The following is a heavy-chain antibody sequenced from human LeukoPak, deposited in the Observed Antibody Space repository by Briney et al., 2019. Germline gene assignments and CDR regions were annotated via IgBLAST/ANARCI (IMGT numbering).Heavy chain of an antibody. D-gene: IGHD3-9*01. CDR1: GGSVSSGSYY. Sequence: SETLSLTCTVSGGSVSSGSYYWSWIRQPPGKGLEWIGYIYYSGSTNYNPSLKSRVTTSVDTSKNQFSLKLSSVTAADTAVYYCAVLRYFDWAFDYWGQGTLVTVSS. J-gene: IGHJ4*02. CDR2: IYYSGST. CDR3: AVLRYFDWAFDY. V-gene: IGHV4-61*01.